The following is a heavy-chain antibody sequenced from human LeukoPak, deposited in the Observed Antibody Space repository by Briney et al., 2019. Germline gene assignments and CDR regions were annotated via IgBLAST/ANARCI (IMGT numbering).Heavy chain of an antibody. J-gene: IGHJ5*02. CDR2: ISYDGSNK. D-gene: IGHD6-6*01. Sequence: GGSLRLSCAASGFTFSSYAMHWVRQAPGKGLEWVAVISYDGSNKYYADSVKGRFTISRDNSKNTLYLQMNSLRAEDTAVYYCAKEAAPYSSSNWFDPWGQGTLVTVSS. CDR3: AKEAAPYSSSNWFDP. V-gene: IGHV3-30-3*01. CDR1: GFTFSSYA.